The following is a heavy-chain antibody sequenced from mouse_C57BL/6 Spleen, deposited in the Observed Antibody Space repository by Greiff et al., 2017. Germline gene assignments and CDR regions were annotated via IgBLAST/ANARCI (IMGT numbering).Heavy chain of an antibody. Sequence: QVQLKQPGAELVMPGASVKLSCKASGYTFTSYWMHWVKQRPGQGLEWIGEIDPSDSYTNYNQKFKGKSTLTVDKSSSTAYMQLSSLTSEDSAVYYCARWGGGFAYWGQGTLVTVSA. J-gene: IGHJ3*01. CDR1: GYTFTSYW. V-gene: IGHV1-69*01. CDR2: IDPSDSYT. CDR3: ARWGGGFAY.